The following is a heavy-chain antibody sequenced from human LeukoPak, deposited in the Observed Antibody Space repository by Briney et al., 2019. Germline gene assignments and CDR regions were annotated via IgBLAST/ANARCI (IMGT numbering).Heavy chain of an antibody. CDR2: INTDGSST. V-gene: IGHV3-74*01. J-gene: IGHJ4*02. CDR1: GFTFSSYW. D-gene: IGHD3-16*01. Sequence: GGSLRLSCAASGFTFSSYWMHWVRQAPGKGLVWVSRINTDGSSTSYADSVKGRFTVSRDNARNSLYLQMNSLRAEDTAVYYCAKGGDHWGQGTLVTVSS. CDR3: AKGGDH.